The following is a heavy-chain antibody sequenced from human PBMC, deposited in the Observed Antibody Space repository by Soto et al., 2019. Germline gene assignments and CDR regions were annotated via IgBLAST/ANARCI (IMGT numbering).Heavy chain of an antibody. CDR1: GYTFTSYD. J-gene: IGHJ6*03. V-gene: IGHV1-8*01. Sequence: ASVKVSCKASGYTFTSYDINWVRPATGQGLEWMGWMNPNSGNTGYAQKFQGRVTMTRNTSIGTAYMELSSLRSEDTAVYYCARVFGDYCDYESFFHYYCMDVWAKGNTVTVSS. CDR2: MNPNSGNT. D-gene: IGHD4-17*01. CDR3: ARVFGDYCDYESFFHYYCMDV.